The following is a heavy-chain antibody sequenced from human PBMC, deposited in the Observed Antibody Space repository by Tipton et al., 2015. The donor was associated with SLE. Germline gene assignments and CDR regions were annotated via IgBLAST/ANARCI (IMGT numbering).Heavy chain of an antibody. J-gene: IGHJ3*02. Sequence: SLRLSCAASGFTFSSYAMIWVRQAPGKGLEGVAFIRYDGSNKYYADSVKGRFTISRDNSKITLYLQMNSRRPEDMVVYYCAKEPGSPWAFYIWGQGTMVPVSS. V-gene: IGHV3-30*02. CDR2: IRYDGSNK. CDR3: AKEPGSPWAFYI. CDR1: GFTFSSYA. D-gene: IGHD1-14*01.